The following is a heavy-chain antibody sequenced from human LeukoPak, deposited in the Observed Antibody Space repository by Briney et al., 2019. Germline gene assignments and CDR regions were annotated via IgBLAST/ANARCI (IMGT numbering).Heavy chain of an antibody. CDR2: INPNSGGT. Sequence: ASVKVSCKASGYTFTGYYMQWVRQAPGQGLEWMGWINPNSGGTKYAQKFQGRVTMTRDTSITTAYMELTSLRSDDTAVYYCARDLVALGGDFDFWGQGTLVTVSS. CDR1: GYTFTGYY. V-gene: IGHV1-2*02. J-gene: IGHJ4*02. CDR3: ARDLVALGGDFDF. D-gene: IGHD3-16*01.